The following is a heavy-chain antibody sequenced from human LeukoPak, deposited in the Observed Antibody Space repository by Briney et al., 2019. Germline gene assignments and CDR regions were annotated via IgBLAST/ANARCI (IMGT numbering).Heavy chain of an antibody. J-gene: IGHJ4*02. CDR1: GFPFSSYG. CDR3: AKDGSWSCTD. D-gene: IGHD2-8*02. V-gene: IGHV3-30*02. CDR2: LRKDATYS. Sequence: GGSLRLSCAASGFPFSSYGMYWVHQTPDRGLQWVAYLRKDATYSNYADSVRGRFTISRDNSKGSLYLQMNSLRADDTAVYYCAKDGSWSCTDWGQGTLVRVSS.